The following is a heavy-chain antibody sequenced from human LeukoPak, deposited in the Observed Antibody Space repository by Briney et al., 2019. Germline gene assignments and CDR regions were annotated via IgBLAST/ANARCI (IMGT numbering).Heavy chain of an antibody. CDR3: ARGSYYDFWSGYYPDAFDI. CDR1: GYSFTSYW. D-gene: IGHD3-3*01. V-gene: IGHV5-51*01. CDR2: IYPGDSDT. Sequence: GESLKISCKGSGYSFTSYWIGWVRQMPGKGLEWMGIIYPGDSDTRYSPSFQGQVTISADKSISTAYLQWSSLKASDTAMYYCARGSYYDFWSGYYPDAFDIWGQGTMVTVS. J-gene: IGHJ3*02.